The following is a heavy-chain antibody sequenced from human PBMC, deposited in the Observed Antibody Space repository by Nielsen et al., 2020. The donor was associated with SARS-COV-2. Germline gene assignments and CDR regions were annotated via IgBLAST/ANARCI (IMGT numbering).Heavy chain of an antibody. J-gene: IGHJ4*02. CDR2: ISSSGSTI. V-gene: IGHV3-48*03. Sequence: GESLKISCAASGFTFSSYAMNWVRQAPGKGLEWVSYISSSGSTIYYADSVKGRFTISRDNAKNSLYLQMNSLRAEDTAVYYCARDPGLTIFGAGLDYWGQGTLVTVSS. D-gene: IGHD3-3*01. CDR1: GFTFSSYA. CDR3: ARDPGLTIFGAGLDY.